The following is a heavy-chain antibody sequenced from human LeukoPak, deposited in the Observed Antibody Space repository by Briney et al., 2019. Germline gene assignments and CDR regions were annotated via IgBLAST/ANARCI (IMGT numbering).Heavy chain of an antibody. CDR3: AGYSSGWYVALY. V-gene: IGHV4-39*01. CDR1: GGSISSSSYY. Sequence: PSETLSLTCTVSGGSISSSSYYWGWTRQPPGKGLEWIGSIYYSGSTYYNPSLKSRVTISVDTSKNQFSLKLSSVTAADTAVYYCAGYSSGWYVALYWGQGTLVTVSS. CDR2: IYYSGST. J-gene: IGHJ4*02. D-gene: IGHD6-19*01.